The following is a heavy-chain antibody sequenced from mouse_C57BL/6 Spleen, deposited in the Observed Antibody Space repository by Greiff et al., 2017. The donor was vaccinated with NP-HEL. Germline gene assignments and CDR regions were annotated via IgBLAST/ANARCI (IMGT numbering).Heavy chain of an antibody. CDR2: ISYDGSN. V-gene: IGHV3-6*01. J-gene: IGHJ4*01. Sequence: DVQLQESGPGLVKPSQSLSLTCSVTGYSITSGYYWNWIRQFPGNKLEWMGYISYDGSNNYNPSLKNRISITRDTSKNQFFLKLNSVTTEDTATYYCARAYYYGSSFYYAMDYWGQGTSVTVSS. CDR3: ARAYYYGSSFYYAMDY. D-gene: IGHD1-1*01. CDR1: GYSITSGYY.